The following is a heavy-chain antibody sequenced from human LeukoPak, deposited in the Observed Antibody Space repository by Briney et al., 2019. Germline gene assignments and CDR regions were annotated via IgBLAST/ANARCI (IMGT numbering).Heavy chain of an antibody. D-gene: IGHD1-1*01. CDR1: GGSISSYY. V-gene: IGHV4-59*08. CDR2: IYYSGTT. Sequence: PSETLSLTCTVPGGSISSYYWSWIRQPPGKGLEWIGYIYYSGTTNYNPSLKSRVTISVDTSKNQFSLKLSSVTAADTAVYFCARYWSRFDYWGQGTLVTVSS. J-gene: IGHJ4*02. CDR3: ARYWSRFDY.